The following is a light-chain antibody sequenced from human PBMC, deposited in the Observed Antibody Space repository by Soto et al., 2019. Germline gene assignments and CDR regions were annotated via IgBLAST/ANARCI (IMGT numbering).Light chain of an antibody. Sequence: QSVLTQPASVSGSAGQSISISCAGTNSDIGRYNFVSWYQQRPGQAPKLLIFDVSNRPSGISDRFSGSKSGQTAPLTISGLQAEDEADYYCNSYTSSSPTYVFGTG. CDR3: NSYTSSSPTYV. CDR2: DVS. J-gene: IGLJ1*01. CDR1: NSDIGRYNF. V-gene: IGLV2-14*01.